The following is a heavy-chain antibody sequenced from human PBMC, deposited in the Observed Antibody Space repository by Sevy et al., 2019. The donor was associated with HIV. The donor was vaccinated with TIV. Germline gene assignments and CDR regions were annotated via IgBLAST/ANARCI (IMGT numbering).Heavy chain of an antibody. CDR3: MRMGGWPYFDF. CDR1: GFTFSLYW. CDR2: IKQDGSEK. D-gene: IGHD3-16*01. J-gene: IGHJ4*01. V-gene: IGHV3-7*01. Sequence: GGSLRLSCAASGFTFSLYWMSWVRQAPGKGLEWVANIKQDGSEKYYLDSVKGRFTSSKDNAKDSVDLQMNSLRVEDTAVYYRMRMGGWPYFDFWGHGTLVTVSS.